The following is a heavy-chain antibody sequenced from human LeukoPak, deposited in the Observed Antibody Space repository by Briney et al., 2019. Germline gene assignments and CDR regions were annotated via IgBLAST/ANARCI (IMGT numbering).Heavy chain of an antibody. Sequence: GGSLRLSCAASGFTFSSYAMSWVRQARGKGLEWVSAISGSGGSTYYADSVKGRFTISRDNSKNTLYLQMNSLRAEDTAVYYCAKDIRITMVRGVINPSWFDPWGQGTLVTVSS. CDR3: AKDIRITMVRGVINPSWFDP. CDR1: GFTFSSYA. D-gene: IGHD3-10*01. CDR2: ISGSGGST. V-gene: IGHV3-23*01. J-gene: IGHJ5*02.